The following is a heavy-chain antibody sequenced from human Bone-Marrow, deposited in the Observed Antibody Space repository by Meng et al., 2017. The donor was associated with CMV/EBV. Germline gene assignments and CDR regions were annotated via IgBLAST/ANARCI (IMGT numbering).Heavy chain of an antibody. Sequence: SATLSLTCAVYGGSFSGYYWSWIRQPPGKGLEWIGEINHSGNTNYKASLKSRVTMSLDTSKNHFSLKLHSVTAADTAVYYFARGRAVGAVLDYWGQGTLVTVSS. CDR3: ARGRAVGAVLDY. V-gene: IGHV4-34*01. D-gene: IGHD1-26*01. CDR1: GGSFSGYY. J-gene: IGHJ4*02. CDR2: INHSGNT.